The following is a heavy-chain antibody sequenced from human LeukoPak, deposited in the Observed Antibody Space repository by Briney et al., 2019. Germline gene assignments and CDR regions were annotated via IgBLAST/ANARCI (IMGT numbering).Heavy chain of an antibody. V-gene: IGHV3-23*01. J-gene: IGHJ4*02. CDR2: ISGSGGST. CDR1: GFTFSSYA. Sequence: AGGSLRLSCAASGFTFSSYAMSWVRQAPGKGLEWVLAISGSGGSTYYADSVKGRFTVSRDDSKNTLYLQMNSLRAEDTAVYYCAKTRPLDSSSWSHGDYWGQGTLVTVSS. D-gene: IGHD6-13*01. CDR3: AKTRPLDSSSWSHGDY.